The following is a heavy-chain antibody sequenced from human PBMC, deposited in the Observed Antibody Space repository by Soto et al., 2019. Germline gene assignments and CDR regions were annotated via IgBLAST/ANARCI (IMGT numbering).Heavy chain of an antibody. CDR3: ARQGQLSHYYYYGMDV. V-gene: IGHV3-33*01. CDR1: GFTFSSYG. D-gene: IGHD1-1*01. Sequence: QVQLVESGGGVVQPGRSLRLSCAASGFTFSSYGMHWVRQAPGKGLEWVAVIWYDGSNKYYADSVKGRFTISRDNSKNTVYLQMNRLRAEDTAVYYCARQGQLSHYYYYGMDVWGQGTTVTVSS. CDR2: IWYDGSNK. J-gene: IGHJ6*02.